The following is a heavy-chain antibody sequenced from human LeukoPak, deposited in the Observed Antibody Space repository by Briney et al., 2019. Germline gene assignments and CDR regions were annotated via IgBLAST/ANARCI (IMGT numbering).Heavy chain of an antibody. CDR3: AKGDITMIPD. V-gene: IGHV3-53*01. CDR2: IYSGGST. Sequence: PGGSLRLSCAASGFTVSNNYMSWVRQAPGKGLQWFSVIYSGGSTYYADSVKGRFTISRDNSKNTLYLQMNSLRAEDTAVYYCAKGDITMIPDWGQGTLVTVSS. J-gene: IGHJ4*02. CDR1: GFTVSNNY. D-gene: IGHD3-22*01.